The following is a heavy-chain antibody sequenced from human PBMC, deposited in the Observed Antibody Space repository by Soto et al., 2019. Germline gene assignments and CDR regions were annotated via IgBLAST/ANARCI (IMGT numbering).Heavy chain of an antibody. V-gene: IGHV1-69*01. CDR3: ATLRNGEFIGHAFDI. CDR2: IIHICGTA. Sequence: QVQLVQSGAEVKKPVSSVKVSCKDSVGTFSSYAISWVRQAPGQGLEWIGGIIHICGTANDAQKFQGRVTITADESTTTAYMELSSRRSEDTAVYYCATLRNGEFIGHAFDIWGQGTMVTVSS. D-gene: IGHD3-10*01. CDR1: VGTFSSYA. J-gene: IGHJ3*02.